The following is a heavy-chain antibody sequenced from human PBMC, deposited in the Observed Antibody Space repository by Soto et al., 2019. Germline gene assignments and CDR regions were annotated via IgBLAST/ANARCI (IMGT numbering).Heavy chain of an antibody. D-gene: IGHD3-22*01. CDR2: ISGSGGST. V-gene: IGHV3-23*01. Sequence: PGGSLRLSCAASGFTFSGYAMSWVRQAPGKGLEWVSAISGSGGSTYYADSVKGRFTISRDNSKNTLYLQMNSLRAEDTAVYYCAKSLDAYYDSSGYLIDYWGQGTLVTVSS. CDR3: AKSLDAYYDSSGYLIDY. CDR1: GFTFSGYA. J-gene: IGHJ4*02.